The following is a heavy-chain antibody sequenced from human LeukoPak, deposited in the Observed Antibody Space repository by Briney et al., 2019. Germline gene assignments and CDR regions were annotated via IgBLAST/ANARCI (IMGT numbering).Heavy chain of an antibody. CDR1: GFTFSSYW. V-gene: IGHV3-21*01. CDR2: ISSSSSYI. J-gene: IGHJ6*03. Sequence: GGSLRLSCAASGFTFSSYWMHWVRQAPGKGLEWVSSISSSSSYIYYADSVKGRFTISRDNAKNSVSLQMNSLRAEDTAVYYCASGSYGSGFYYFYYMDVWGKGTTVTVSS. CDR3: ASGSYGSGFYYFYYMDV. D-gene: IGHD3-10*01.